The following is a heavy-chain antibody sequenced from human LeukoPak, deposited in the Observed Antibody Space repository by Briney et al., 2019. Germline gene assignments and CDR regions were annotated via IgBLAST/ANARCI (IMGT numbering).Heavy chain of an antibody. Sequence: SVKVSCKASGGTLNSYVISWVRQAPGQGLEWMGGIIPISGTANYAQKFQGRVTITADKSTSTAFMELSSLRSEDTAVYYCANLCCGSYYMDVWGKGTTVTVSS. J-gene: IGHJ6*03. CDR1: GGTLNSYV. CDR3: ANLCCGSYYMDV. V-gene: IGHV1-69*06. CDR2: IIPISGTA. D-gene: IGHD2-15*01.